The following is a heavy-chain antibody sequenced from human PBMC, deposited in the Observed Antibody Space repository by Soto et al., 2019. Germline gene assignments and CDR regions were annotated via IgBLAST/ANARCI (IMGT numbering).Heavy chain of an antibody. CDR2: ISGYSGNA. J-gene: IGHJ4*02. Sequence: QVQVMQSGAEVKKPGDSVKVSCKTSGYIFSDYGINWVRQAPGQGLEWMGWISGYSGNANLAQKFQGRVTMTTDKSTRTAYIEVRRLRSDDTAVYYLSKRTSGTTGGESDYWGQGTLVTVSS. V-gene: IGHV1-18*04. D-gene: IGHD4-17*01. CDR3: SKRTSGTTGGESDY. CDR1: GYIFSDYG.